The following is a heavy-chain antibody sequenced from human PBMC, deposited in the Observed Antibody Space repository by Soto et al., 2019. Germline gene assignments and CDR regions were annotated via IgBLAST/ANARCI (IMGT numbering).Heavy chain of an antibody. V-gene: IGHV4-4*02. CDR2: VYPGGRS. CDR1: GGSMNINNW. Sequence: QVQLQESGPGLVKPSGTLSLTCAVSGGSMNINNWWSWVRQPPGKGLEWIGQVYPGGRSNYSPSLESRVTISVDQSKNQLSLNLNSVTAADTAVYFCPRHRGYQFDYWGQGIQVTVSS. D-gene: IGHD3-22*01. J-gene: IGHJ4*02. CDR3: PRHRGYQFDY.